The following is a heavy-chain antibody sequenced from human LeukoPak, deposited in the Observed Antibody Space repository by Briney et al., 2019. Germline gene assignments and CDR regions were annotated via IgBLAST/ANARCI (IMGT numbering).Heavy chain of an antibody. CDR2: ISGSGGRT. Sequence: GGSLRLSCAASGFTFSSYAMSWVRQAPGKGLEWVSAISGSGGRTYYADSVKGRFTFSRDNSKNTLYLKMNSLRAEDTAVYYCAKDLGDYGSGSYLRFYYYYYGMDVWGQGTTVTVSS. V-gene: IGHV3-23*01. CDR3: AKDLGDYGSGSYLRFYYYYYGMDV. D-gene: IGHD3-10*01. J-gene: IGHJ6*02. CDR1: GFTFSSYA.